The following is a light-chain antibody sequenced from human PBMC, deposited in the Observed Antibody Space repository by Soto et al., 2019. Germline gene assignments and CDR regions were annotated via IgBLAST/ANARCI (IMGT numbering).Light chain of an antibody. V-gene: IGKV3-15*01. CDR3: QQYKNLLAIP. J-gene: IGKJ4*01. Sequence: EIGMTLSPAALSVSKEERATLSCRASQSVSSNLAWYQQKPGQAPRLLIYGASTRATGIPARFSGSGSGTEFTLTISSLQSEDSAVYYCQQYKNLLAIPFGGGTKVDI. CDR1: QSVSSN. CDR2: GAS.